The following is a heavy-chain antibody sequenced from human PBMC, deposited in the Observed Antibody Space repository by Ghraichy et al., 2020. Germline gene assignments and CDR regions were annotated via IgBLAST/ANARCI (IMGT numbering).Heavy chain of an antibody. D-gene: IGHD4-23*01. CDR3: AITYGGISKFDS. J-gene: IGHJ4*02. V-gene: IGHV1-18*01. Sequence: ASVKVSCKASDYTLSNSDITWVRQAPGQGLEWMGWINVYKGDTNYAQNFQGRVTMTADTSTNTAYMELRSLRSDDTGLYFCAITYGGISKFDSWGQGTLVTVTS. CDR2: INVYKGDT. CDR1: DYTLSNSD.